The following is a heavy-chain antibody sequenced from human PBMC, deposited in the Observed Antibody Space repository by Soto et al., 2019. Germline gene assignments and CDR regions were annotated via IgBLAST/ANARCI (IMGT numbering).Heavy chain of an antibody. CDR3: ARDRGYSYGYFAP. D-gene: IGHD5-18*01. CDR1: GGSISSGGYS. V-gene: IGHV4-30-2*01. J-gene: IGHJ5*02. CDR2: IYHSGST. Sequence: SETLSLTCAVSGGSISSGGYSWSWIRQPPGKGLEWIGYIYHSGSTYYNPSLKSRVTISVDRSKNQFSLKLSSVTAADTAVYYCARDRGYSYGYFAPWGQGTLVTVSS.